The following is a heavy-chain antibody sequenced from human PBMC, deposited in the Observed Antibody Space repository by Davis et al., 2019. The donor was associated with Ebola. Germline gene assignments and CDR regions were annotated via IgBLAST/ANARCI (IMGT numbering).Heavy chain of an antibody. Sequence: PGGSLRLSCAASGFTFSNYAMSWVRQAPGKGLEWVAVISYDGSNKYYADSVKGRFTISRDNSKNTLYLQMNSLRAEDTAVYYCARVGRPQGYYYYGMDVWGQGTMVTVSS. CDR2: ISYDGSNK. V-gene: IGHV3-30*19. CDR3: ARVGRPQGYYYYGMDV. J-gene: IGHJ6*02. CDR1: GFTFSNYA.